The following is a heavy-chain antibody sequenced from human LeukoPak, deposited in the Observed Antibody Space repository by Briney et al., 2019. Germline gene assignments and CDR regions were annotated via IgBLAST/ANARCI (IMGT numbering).Heavy chain of an antibody. CDR1: GFTFSGSA. D-gene: IGHD6-19*01. CDR3: TRPGIAVAGNYGMDV. J-gene: IGHJ6*02. CDR2: IRSKANSYAI. V-gene: IGHV3-73*01. Sequence: GGSLKLSCAASGFTFSGSAMHWVRQASGKGLEWVGRIRSKANSYAIAYAASVKGRFTISRDDSKNTAYLQMNSLKTEDTAVYYCTRPGIAVAGNYGMDVWGQGTTVTVSS.